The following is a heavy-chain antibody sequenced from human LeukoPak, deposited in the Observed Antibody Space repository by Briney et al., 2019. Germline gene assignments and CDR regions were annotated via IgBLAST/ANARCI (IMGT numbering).Heavy chain of an antibody. CDR2: INHSGST. CDR3: AVPPRGYSIRGASDI. CDR1: GGSFSGYY. J-gene: IGHJ3*02. Sequence: PSETLSHTCAVYGGSFSGYYWSWIRQPPGKGLEWIGEINHSGSTNYNPSLKSRVTISVDTSKNQFSLKLSSVTAADTAVYYCAVPPRGYSIRGASDIWGQGTMVTVSS. D-gene: IGHD3-22*01. V-gene: IGHV4-34*01.